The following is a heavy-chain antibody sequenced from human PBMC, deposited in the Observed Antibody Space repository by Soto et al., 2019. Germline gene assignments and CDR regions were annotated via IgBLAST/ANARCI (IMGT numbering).Heavy chain of an antibody. Sequence: GVLRLSCAASGFTFSSYAMSWVRQAPGKGLEWVSAISGSGGSTYYADSVKGRFTISRDNSKNTLYLQMNSLRAEDTAVYYCAKGTSRIAAAGTPFDYWGQGTLVTVSS. V-gene: IGHV3-23*01. J-gene: IGHJ4*02. CDR3: AKGTSRIAAAGTPFDY. CDR1: GFTFSSYA. D-gene: IGHD6-13*01. CDR2: ISGSGGST.